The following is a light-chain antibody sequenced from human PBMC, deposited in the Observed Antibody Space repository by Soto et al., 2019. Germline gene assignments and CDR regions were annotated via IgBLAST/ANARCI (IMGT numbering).Light chain of an antibody. CDR2: GAS. Sequence: EIVMTQSPATLSVSPGERATLSCRASQSVSSKIAWYQQKPGQAPRLLIYGASTRAPGIPARFSGSGSGTEFTLTISSLQSEDFGVYYWQQDKKWPPWTLGQGTKVEVK. V-gene: IGKV3-15*01. J-gene: IGKJ1*01. CDR3: QQDKKWPPWT. CDR1: QSVSSK.